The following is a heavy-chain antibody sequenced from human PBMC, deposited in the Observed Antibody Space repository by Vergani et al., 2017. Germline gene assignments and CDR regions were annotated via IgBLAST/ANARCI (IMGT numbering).Heavy chain of an antibody. V-gene: IGHV3-30-3*02. CDR1: GFTFSSYA. CDR3: ALGYCSGGSCGDAFDI. J-gene: IGHJ3*02. D-gene: IGHD2-15*01. CDR2: ISYDGSNK. Sequence: QVQLVESGGGVVQPGGSLRLSCAASGFTFSSYAMHWVRQAPGKGLEWVAVISYDGSNKYYADSVKGRFTISRDNSKNTLYLQMNSLRPEDTAVYYCALGYCSGGSCGDAFDIWGQGTMVAVSS.